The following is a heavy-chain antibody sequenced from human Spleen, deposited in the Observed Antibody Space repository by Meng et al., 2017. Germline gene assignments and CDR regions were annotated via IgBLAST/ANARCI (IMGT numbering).Heavy chain of an antibody. J-gene: IGHJ4*02. CDR1: GGSFSGYY. D-gene: IGHD4-11*01. CDR3: ARGPTTMAHDFDY. CDR2: INHSGGT. Sequence: VQPQPWGEGLLKPSETLSLTCAVYGGSFSGYYWSWIRQPPGKGLEWIGEINHSGGTNYNPSLKSRVTISVDMSKNQFSLKLSSVTAADSAVYYCARGPTTMAHDFDYWGQGTLVTVSS. V-gene: IGHV4-34*01.